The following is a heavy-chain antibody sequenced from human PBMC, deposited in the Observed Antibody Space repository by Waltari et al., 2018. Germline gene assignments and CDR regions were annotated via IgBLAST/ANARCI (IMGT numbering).Heavy chain of an antibody. J-gene: IGHJ4*02. V-gene: IGHV4-38-2*01. D-gene: IGHD6-19*01. Sequence: QVQLQESGPGLVKPSETLSLTCAVSGYSISSGYYWGWIRQPPGKGLEWIGSIYHSGGTYYNPSLKSRVTISVDTSKNQFSLKLSSVTAADTAVYYCARVPMSYSSGAAGVFDYWGQGTLVTVSS. CDR1: GYSISSGYY. CDR3: ARVPMSYSSGAAGVFDY. CDR2: IYHSGGT.